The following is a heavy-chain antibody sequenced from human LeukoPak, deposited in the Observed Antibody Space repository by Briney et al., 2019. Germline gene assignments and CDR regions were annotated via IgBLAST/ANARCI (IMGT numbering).Heavy chain of an antibody. Sequence: GGSLRLSCAASGFTFSHFWMHWVRQVPGKGLVCVSRINIDGTSATYADSVKGRFTISRDNAKNALYLQMSSLRAEDTAIYYCARGSSDWHGIDYWGQGALVNVSS. J-gene: IGHJ4*02. CDR2: INIDGTSA. CDR1: GFTFSHFW. V-gene: IGHV3-74*03. CDR3: ARGSSDWHGIDY. D-gene: IGHD2-2*01.